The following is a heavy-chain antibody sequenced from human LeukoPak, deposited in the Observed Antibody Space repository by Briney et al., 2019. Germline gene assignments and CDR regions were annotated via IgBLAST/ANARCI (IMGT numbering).Heavy chain of an antibody. V-gene: IGHV1-69*08. J-gene: IGHJ5*01. CDR2: ITPLLDKA. D-gene: IGHD6-19*01. Sequence: SVKVSCEASGGSFNSYILSWVRQAPGQGLEWMGRITPLLDKADYAQKLQGRITITADSSTSTAYMELSSLRSDDTAVYYCAGDRVAISVAGFDSWGQGTLVIVSS. CDR1: GGSFNSYI. CDR3: AGDRVAISVAGFDS.